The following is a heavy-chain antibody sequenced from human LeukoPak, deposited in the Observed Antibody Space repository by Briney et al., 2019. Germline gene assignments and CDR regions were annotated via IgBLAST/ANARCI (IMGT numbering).Heavy chain of an antibody. Sequence: SETLSLTCTVSGGSISSYYWSWIRQPPGKGLEWIGYIYYSGSTNYNPSLKSRVTISVDTSKNQFSLKLNSVTAADTAVYYCARVTGYMIGDYFDYWGQGTLATVSS. V-gene: IGHV4-59*01. CDR3: ARVTGYMIGDYFDY. J-gene: IGHJ4*02. CDR2: IYYSGST. CDR1: GGSISSYY. D-gene: IGHD3-9*01.